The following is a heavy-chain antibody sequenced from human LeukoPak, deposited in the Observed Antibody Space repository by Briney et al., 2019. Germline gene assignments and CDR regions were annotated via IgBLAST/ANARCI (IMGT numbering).Heavy chain of an antibody. CDR2: IIPIFGTA. CDR1: GGTFSSYA. V-gene: IGHV1-69*06. CDR3: ARRPYCSSTSCYFDY. J-gene: IGHJ4*02. D-gene: IGHD2-2*01. Sequence: SVKVSCKASGGTFSSYAISWVRQAPGQGLEWMGGIIPIFGTANYAQKFQGRVTITADKSTSTAYMELSSLRSEDTAAYYCARRPYCSSTSCYFDYWGQGTLVTVSS.